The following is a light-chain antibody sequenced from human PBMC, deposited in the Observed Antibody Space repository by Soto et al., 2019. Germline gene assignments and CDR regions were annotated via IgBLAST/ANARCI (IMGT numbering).Light chain of an antibody. J-gene: IGLJ3*02. Sequence: QSVLTQPPSASGTPGQRVTISCSGSISNIGGNTVNWYQQVPGTAPKLLIYRDDQRPSGVPDRFSGSKSATSASLAISGLQSEDEADYYCAAGDDGLNGWVFGGGTKLTVL. CDR2: RDD. CDR1: ISNIGGNT. V-gene: IGLV1-44*01. CDR3: AAGDDGLNGWV.